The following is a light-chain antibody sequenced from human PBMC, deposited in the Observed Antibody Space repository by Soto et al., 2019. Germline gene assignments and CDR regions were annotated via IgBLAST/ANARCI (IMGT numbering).Light chain of an antibody. CDR1: QSVSTY. J-gene: IGKJ3*01. V-gene: IGKV3-11*01. CDR3: QQRSNWPVT. Sequence: IVLTQSPATLSLSPGQRATLSCRASQSVSTYLAWYQQKPRQAPRLLLYDASNRATGIHARFSGSGSGTDSTLTISSLEPEDFAVYYCQQRSNWPVTFGPGTKVDIK. CDR2: DAS.